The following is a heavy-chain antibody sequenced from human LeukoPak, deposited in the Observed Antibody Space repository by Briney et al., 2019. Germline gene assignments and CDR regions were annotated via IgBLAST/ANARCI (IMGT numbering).Heavy chain of an antibody. Sequence: SETLSLTCTVSGGSISSSSYYWGWIRQPPGKGLEWIGSIYYSGSTYYNPSLKSRVTISVGTSKNQYSQKLSSVTAADTAVYYCARPRVATGADAFDIWGQGTMVTVSS. CDR1: GGSISSSSYY. J-gene: IGHJ3*02. CDR3: ARPRVATGADAFDI. CDR2: IYYSGST. D-gene: IGHD1-26*01. V-gene: IGHV4-39*07.